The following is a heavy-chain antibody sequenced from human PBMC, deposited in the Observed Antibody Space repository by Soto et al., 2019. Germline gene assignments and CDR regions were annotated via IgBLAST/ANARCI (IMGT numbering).Heavy chain of an antibody. V-gene: IGHV1-2*02. D-gene: IGHD5-12*01. J-gene: IGHJ4*02. CDR1: GYTFIGYY. CDR2: INPNSGAT. Sequence: ASVKVSCKTSGYTFIGYYIHWVRQAPGQGLEWVGWINPNSGATNYAQKLQGRVTMTRDRSISTAYTELSRLRSDDTAVYYCARDLVSTIGDFDYWGQGTQVTVSS. CDR3: ARDLVSTIGDFDY.